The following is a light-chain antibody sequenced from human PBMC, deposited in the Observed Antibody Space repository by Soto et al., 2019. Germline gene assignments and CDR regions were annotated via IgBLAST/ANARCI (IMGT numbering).Light chain of an antibody. J-gene: IGKJ1*01. CDR2: AAS. CDR1: QSIVTY. V-gene: IGKV1-39*01. CDR3: QQSYSTPPWT. Sequence: DIQMTQSPSSLSASVGDRVTITCRASQSIVTYLNWYLQKPGKAPQLLIYAASNLQSGVPSRFSGSGSGTDFNLTISSLQPEDFATYFCQQSYSTPPWTFGQGTKVEIK.